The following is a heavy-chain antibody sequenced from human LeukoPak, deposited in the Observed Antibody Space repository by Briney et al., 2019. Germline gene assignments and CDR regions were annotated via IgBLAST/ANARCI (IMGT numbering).Heavy chain of an antibody. D-gene: IGHD3-22*01. Sequence: GESLKISCRASAYSFTSYWIGWVRQVPGKGLEWMAIIYPADSDARYSPSFQGQVTISADKSISTAYLQWSTLKASDTAMYYCARADSSGYYYEGLVYFDYWGQGTLVTVSS. J-gene: IGHJ4*02. V-gene: IGHV5-51*01. CDR1: AYSFTSYW. CDR2: IYPADSDA. CDR3: ARADSSGYYYEGLVYFDY.